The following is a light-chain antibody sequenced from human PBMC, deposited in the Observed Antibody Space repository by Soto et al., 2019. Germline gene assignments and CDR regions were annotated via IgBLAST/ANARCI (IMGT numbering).Light chain of an antibody. CDR1: QSIRSN. CDR3: QQYHIWPPWT. CDR2: GAS. J-gene: IGKJ1*01. Sequence: EIVMTQSPDTLSVSPGEGATLSCRVSQSIRSNLAWYQQRPGQAPRLLMYGASTRADGIPARFTGSGSGTEFTLTISSLQSEDFAVYYCQQYHIWPPWTSGQGTKVELE. V-gene: IGKV3-15*01.